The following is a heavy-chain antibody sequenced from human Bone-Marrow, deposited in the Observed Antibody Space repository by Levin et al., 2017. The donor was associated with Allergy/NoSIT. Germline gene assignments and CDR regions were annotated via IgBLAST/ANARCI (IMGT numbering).Heavy chain of an antibody. J-gene: IGHJ4*02. Sequence: PVGSLRLSCAASGLTFSSSWMHWVRQAPGKGLVWVSRINSDGSNTDYADSVKGRFTISRDNAKNTLYLQMNSLRAEDTAVYYCARGGCGSTSCFTRPDYWGQGTLVTVSS. CDR3: ARGGCGSTSCFTRPDY. CDR1: GLTFSSSW. CDR2: INSDGSNT. D-gene: IGHD2-2*01. V-gene: IGHV3-74*01.